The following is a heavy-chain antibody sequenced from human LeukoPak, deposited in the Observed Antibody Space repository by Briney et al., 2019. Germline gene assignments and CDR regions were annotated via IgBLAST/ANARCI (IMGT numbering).Heavy chain of an antibody. CDR3: ARGRVYDYVWGSYRKKFDY. Sequence: SSETLSLTCAVYGGSFRGYYWSWIRQPPGKGLEWIGEINHSGSTNYNPPLKSRVTISVDTSQNQFSLKLSSVTAADTAVYYCARGRVYDYVWGSYRKKFDYWGQGTLVTVSS. J-gene: IGHJ4*02. V-gene: IGHV4-34*01. CDR1: GGSFRGYY. CDR2: INHSGST. D-gene: IGHD3-16*02.